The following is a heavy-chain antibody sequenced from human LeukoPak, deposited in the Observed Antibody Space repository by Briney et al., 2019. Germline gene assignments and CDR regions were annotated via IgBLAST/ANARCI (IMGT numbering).Heavy chain of an antibody. CDR1: GFTFSIYA. V-gene: IGHV3-23*01. CDR2: ISGSGGST. Sequence: PGGSLRLSCAASGFTFSIYAMSWVRQAPGKGLEWVSAISGSGGSTYYADSVKGRFTISRDNSKNTLYLQMNSLRAEDTAVYYCAKDSCSSTSCYLVAGYYFDYWGQGTLVTVSS. CDR3: AKDSCSSTSCYLVAGYYFDY. J-gene: IGHJ4*02. D-gene: IGHD2-2*01.